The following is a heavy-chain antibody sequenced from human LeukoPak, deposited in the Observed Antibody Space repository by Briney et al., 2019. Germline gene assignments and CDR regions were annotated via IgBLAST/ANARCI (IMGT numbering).Heavy chain of an antibody. J-gene: IGHJ4*02. CDR2: ISGSGGST. CDR1: GYTFTSYY. Sequence: SCKASGYTFTSYYMHWVRQAPGKGLEWVSAISGSGGSTYYADSVKGRFTISRDNSKNTLYLQMNSLRAEDTAVYYCAKGIVYSYGPNDDYWGQGTLVTVSS. V-gene: IGHV3-23*01. D-gene: IGHD5-18*01. CDR3: AKGIVYSYGPNDDY.